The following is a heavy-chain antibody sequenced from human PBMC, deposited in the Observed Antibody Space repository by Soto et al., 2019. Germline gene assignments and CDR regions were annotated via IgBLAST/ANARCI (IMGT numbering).Heavy chain of an antibody. D-gene: IGHD3-22*01. V-gene: IGHV4-39*07. CDR3: ARGSGHYYDSSGYYLLRHLDY. Sequence: LSLTCTVSGGSISSSSYYWGWIRQPPGKGLEWIGSIYYSWSTYYNPSLKSRVTISVDTSKNQFSLKLSSVTAADTAVYYCARGSGHYYDSSGYYLLRHLDYWGQG. CDR1: GGSISSSSYY. J-gene: IGHJ4*02. CDR2: IYYSWST.